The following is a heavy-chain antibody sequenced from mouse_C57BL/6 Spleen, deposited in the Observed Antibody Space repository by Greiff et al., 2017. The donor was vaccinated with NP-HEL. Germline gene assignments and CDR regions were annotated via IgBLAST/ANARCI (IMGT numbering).Heavy chain of an antibody. Sequence: VQLQQPGTELVKPGASVKLSCKASGYTFTSYWMHWVKQRPGQGLEWIGYINPSNGGTTYKEKFKSKATLTVDNSSSTAYMQLSSLTSEDSAVYYCARTYYSNYGGYFDYWGQGTTLTVSS. CDR3: ARTYYSNYGGYFDY. D-gene: IGHD2-5*01. J-gene: IGHJ2*01. CDR1: GYTFTSYW. V-gene: IGHV1-53*01. CDR2: INPSNGGT.